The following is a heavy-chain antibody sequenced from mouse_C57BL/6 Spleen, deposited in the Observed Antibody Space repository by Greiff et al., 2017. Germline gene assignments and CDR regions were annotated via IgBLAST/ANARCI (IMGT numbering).Heavy chain of an antibody. CDR1: GYAFSSSW. J-gene: IGHJ1*03. D-gene: IGHD2-1*01. V-gene: IGHV1-82*01. CDR3: ARLYSTNWYFDV. CDR2: IYPGDGDT. Sequence: VQRVESGPELVKPGASVKISCKASGYAFSSSWMNWVKQRPGKGLEWIGRIYPGDGDTNYNGKFKGKATLTADKSSSTAYMQLSSLTSEDSAVYFCARLYSTNWYFDVWGTGTTVTVSS.